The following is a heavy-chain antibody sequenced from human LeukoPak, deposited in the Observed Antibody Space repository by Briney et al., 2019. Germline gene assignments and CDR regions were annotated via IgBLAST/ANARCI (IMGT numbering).Heavy chain of an antibody. J-gene: IGHJ4*02. D-gene: IGHD3-9*01. CDR3: ARGHHFLYYDILSSGDYFDY. CDR2: INPYSGDT. V-gene: IGHV1-2*06. Sequence: ASVKVSCKASGYTFTGYHIHWVRQAPGQGLEWMGRINPYSGDTNFAQKFQGRVTMTRDTSITTAYMDLSSLTPDDTAVYFCARGHHFLYYDILSSGDYFDYWGQGTLVTVSS. CDR1: GYTFTGYH.